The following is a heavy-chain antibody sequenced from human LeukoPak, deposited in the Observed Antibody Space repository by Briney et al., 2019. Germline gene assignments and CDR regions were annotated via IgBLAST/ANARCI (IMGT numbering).Heavy chain of an antibody. CDR3: ARVYRGGFDY. CDR1: GGSFSGYY. Sequence: SETLSLTCAVYGGSFSGYYWSWIRQPPGKGLEWIGEINHSGSTNYNPSLKSRVTISVDTSKNRFSLKLSSVTAADTAVYYCARVYRGGFDYWGQGTLVTVSS. D-gene: IGHD3-3*01. J-gene: IGHJ4*02. V-gene: IGHV4-34*01. CDR2: INHSGST.